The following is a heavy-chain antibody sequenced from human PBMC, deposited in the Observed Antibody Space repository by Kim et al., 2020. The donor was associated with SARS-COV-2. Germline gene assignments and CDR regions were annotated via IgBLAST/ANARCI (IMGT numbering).Heavy chain of an antibody. CDR1: GFTFSDYY. Sequence: GGSLRLSCAASGFTFSDYYMSWIRQAPGKGLEWVSYISSSSSYTNYADSVKGRFTISRDNAKNSLYLQMNSLRAEDTAVYYCARILANIGFDYWGQGTLVTVSS. CDR3: ARILANIGFDY. CDR2: ISSSSSYT. J-gene: IGHJ4*02. V-gene: IGHV3-11*06. D-gene: IGHD2-15*01.